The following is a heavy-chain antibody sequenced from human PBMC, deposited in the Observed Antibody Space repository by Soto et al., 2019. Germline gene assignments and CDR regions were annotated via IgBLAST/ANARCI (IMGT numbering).Heavy chain of an antibody. Sequence: SVKVSCKASGYTFTSYYMHWVRQAPGQGLEWMGGIIPIFGTANYAQKFQGRVTITADESTSTAYMELSSLRSEDTAVYYCARDLSPRDIVVVPAAMGARYYYYYGMDVWGQGTMVTVSS. CDR1: GYTFTSYY. CDR3: ARDLSPRDIVVVPAAMGARYYYYYGMDV. V-gene: IGHV1-69*13. CDR2: IIPIFGTA. J-gene: IGHJ6*02. D-gene: IGHD2-2*01.